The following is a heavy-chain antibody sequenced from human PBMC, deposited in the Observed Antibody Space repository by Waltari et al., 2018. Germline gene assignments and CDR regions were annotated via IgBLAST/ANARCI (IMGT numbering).Heavy chain of an antibody. J-gene: IGHJ6*02. CDR2: IYYSGST. V-gene: IGHV4-59*01. D-gene: IGHD3-9*01. CDR3: ARMRYFDWLSMDV. CDR1: GGSISSYY. Sequence: QVQLQESGPGLVKPSETLSLTCTVSGGSISSYYWSWIRQPPGKGLEWIGYIYYSGSTNYNPSLKSRVTISVDTSKNQFSLKLSSVTAADTAVYYCARMRYFDWLSMDVWGQGATVTVSS.